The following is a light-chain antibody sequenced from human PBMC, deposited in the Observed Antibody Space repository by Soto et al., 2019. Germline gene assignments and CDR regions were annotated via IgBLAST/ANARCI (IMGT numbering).Light chain of an antibody. CDR2: GAS. Sequence: PWERSTLSCMASQSVSGSYLGWYQQKPGQAPRLVIFGASRRATGIPDRFSGSGSGTDFTFTISRLEPEDLAVYYCQHYGSLPTTFGQGTKVDIK. V-gene: IGKV3-20*01. CDR1: QSVSGSY. J-gene: IGKJ1*01. CDR3: QHYGSLPTT.